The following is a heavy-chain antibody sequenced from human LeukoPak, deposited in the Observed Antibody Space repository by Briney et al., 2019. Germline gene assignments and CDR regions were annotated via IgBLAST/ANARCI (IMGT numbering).Heavy chain of an antibody. D-gene: IGHD4-11*01. CDR2: ISNNGGYT. CDR3: AKDQGALDYSIHY. Sequence: PGGSLRLSCAASGFTFSSSAMSWVRQAPGKGLEWVSAISNNGGYTYYADSVQGRFTISRDNSKSTLCLQMNSLRAEDTAVYYCAKDQGALDYSIHYWGQGTLVTVSS. CDR1: GFTFSSSA. V-gene: IGHV3-23*01. J-gene: IGHJ4*02.